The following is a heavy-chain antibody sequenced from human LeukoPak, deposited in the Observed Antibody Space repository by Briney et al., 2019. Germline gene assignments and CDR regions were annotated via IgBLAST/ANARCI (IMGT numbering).Heavy chain of an antibody. D-gene: IGHD3-3*01. Sequence: PGWSLRLSCAASLFTFSSYAISWVRQAPRKGLEWVSAISGSGDGTYYPDSVKGRFTISRDNSKNTLYLQKNSLRAEDTAVYYCAKNQYYDFWSGYGGGYFDYWGQGTLVTVSS. J-gene: IGHJ4*02. V-gene: IGHV3-23*01. CDR1: LFTFSSYA. CDR2: ISGSGDGT. CDR3: AKNQYYDFWSGYGGGYFDY.